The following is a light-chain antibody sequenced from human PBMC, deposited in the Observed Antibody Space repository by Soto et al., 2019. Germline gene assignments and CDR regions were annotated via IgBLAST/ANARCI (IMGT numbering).Light chain of an antibody. V-gene: IGKV3-15*01. CDR2: GAS. J-gene: IGKJ2*01. Sequence: EIVMTQSPATLSVSPGERATLSCRASQSITNNLAWYQQKPGQAPRLIIYGASTRATAIPARFSGSGFGTEFTLTISSLQSEDFAVYYCQQYKDWPPSTFGQGTKVEI. CDR3: QQYKDWPPST. CDR1: QSITNN.